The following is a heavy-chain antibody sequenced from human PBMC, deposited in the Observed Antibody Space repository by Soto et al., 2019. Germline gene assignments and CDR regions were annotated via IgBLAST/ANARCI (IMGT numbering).Heavy chain of an antibody. CDR2: IYYSGST. Sequence: QVQLQESGPGLVKPSQTLSLTCTVSVGSISSGGYYCSWIRQHPGKGLEWIGYIYYSGSTYYNPSLKSRVTISVDTSKNQFSLKLSSVTADDTAVYYCARAGERWLQPFDYWGQGTRVTVSS. V-gene: IGHV4-31*03. CDR3: ARAGERWLQPFDY. D-gene: IGHD5-18*01. J-gene: IGHJ4*02. CDR1: VGSISSGGYY.